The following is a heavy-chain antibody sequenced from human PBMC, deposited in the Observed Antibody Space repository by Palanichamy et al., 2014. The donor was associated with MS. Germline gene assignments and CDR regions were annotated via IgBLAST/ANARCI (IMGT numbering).Heavy chain of an antibody. CDR1: GYTFTGYY. J-gene: IGHJ2*01. CDR2: INPNSGGT. V-gene: IGHV1-2*02. D-gene: IGHD2-8*01. CDR3: ARDLQYARGVYYFDL. Sequence: QVQLEQSGAEVKKPGASVKVSCKASGYTFTGYYMHWVRQAPGQGLEWMGWINPNSGGTDYAQKFQGRVTMTRDTSISTAYMELSRLRSDDTAVYHCARDLQYARGVYYFDLWGRGTLVTVSS.